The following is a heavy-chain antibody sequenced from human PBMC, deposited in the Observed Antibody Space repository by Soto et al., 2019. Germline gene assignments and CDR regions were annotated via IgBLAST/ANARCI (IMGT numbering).Heavy chain of an antibody. J-gene: IGHJ6*02. CDR3: ARVEGIAAAGTFPGHPGV. CDR2: IYYSGST. CDR1: GGSISSGSYY. Sequence: QVQLQESGPGLVKPSQTLSLTCNVYGGSISSGSYYWSWIRQHPGKGLEWIGYIYYSGSTYYNPSLKSRVTISVDTSKNQFSLKLSSVTAADTAMYYCARVEGIAAAGTFPGHPGVWGQGTTVTVSS. V-gene: IGHV4-31*03. D-gene: IGHD6-13*01.